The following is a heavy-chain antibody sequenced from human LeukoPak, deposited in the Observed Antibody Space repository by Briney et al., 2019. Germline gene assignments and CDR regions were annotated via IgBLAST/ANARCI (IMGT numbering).Heavy chain of an antibody. CDR1: GLTFSSYW. CDR3: AKAPHIVVVTAILPFDY. Sequence: GGSLRLSCAVSGLTFSSYWMHWVGQAPGKGLVWVSRINREGSSTYYADSVKGRCTISRDNSKNTLYLQMNSLRAEDTAVYYCAKAPHIVVVTAILPFDYWGQGTLVTVSS. CDR2: INREGSST. D-gene: IGHD2-21*02. V-gene: IGHV3-74*01. J-gene: IGHJ4*02.